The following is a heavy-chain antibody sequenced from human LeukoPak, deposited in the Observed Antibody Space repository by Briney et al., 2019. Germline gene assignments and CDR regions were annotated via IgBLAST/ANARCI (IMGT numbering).Heavy chain of an antibody. Sequence: SETLSLTCAVYGGSFSGYYWSWICQPPGKGLEWIGEINHSGSTNYNPSLKSRVTISVDTSKNQFSLKLSSVTAADTAVYYCARANIVVVPAAAASGGFDYWGQGTLVTVSS. CDR1: GGSFSGYY. D-gene: IGHD2-2*01. V-gene: IGHV4-34*01. CDR2: INHSGST. CDR3: ARANIVVVPAAAASGGFDY. J-gene: IGHJ4*02.